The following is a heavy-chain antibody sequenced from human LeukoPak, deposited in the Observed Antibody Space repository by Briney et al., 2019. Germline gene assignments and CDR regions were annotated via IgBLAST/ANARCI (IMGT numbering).Heavy chain of an antibody. CDR1: GYTFTGYY. D-gene: IGHD3-22*01. J-gene: IGHJ6*03. CDR2: ISAYNGNT. V-gene: IGHV1-18*04. CDR3: ARAPQWLSKGYYYYYYMDV. Sequence: ASVKVSCKASGYTFTGYYMHWVRQAPGQGLEWMGWISAYNGNTNYAQKLQGRVTMTTDTSTSTAYMELRSLRSDDTAVYYCARAPQWLSKGYYYYYYMDVWGKGTTVTVSS.